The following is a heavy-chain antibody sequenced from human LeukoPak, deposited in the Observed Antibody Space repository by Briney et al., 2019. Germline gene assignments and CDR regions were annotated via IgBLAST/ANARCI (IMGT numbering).Heavy chain of an antibody. CDR2: ISWNSGSI. V-gene: IGHV3-9*03. CDR1: GFTFSSYA. J-gene: IGHJ4*02. CDR3: VILGVAEDY. D-gene: IGHD2-15*01. Sequence: PGRSLRLSCAASGFTFSSYAMHWVRQAPGKGLEWVSGISWNSGSIGYADSVKGRFTISRDNAKNSLYLQMNSLRAEDMALYYCVILGVAEDYWGQGTLVTVSS.